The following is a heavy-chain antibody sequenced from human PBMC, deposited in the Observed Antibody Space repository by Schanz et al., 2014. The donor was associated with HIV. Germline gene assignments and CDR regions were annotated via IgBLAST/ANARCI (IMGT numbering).Heavy chain of an antibody. CDR3: AKDLADWDTTFDY. V-gene: IGHV3-23*01. Sequence: EVQLLESGGGLVQPGGSLRLSCAVSGFTFSNYGMSWVRQAPGEGLEWVSAITGSGGSTYYAGSVKGRFTISRDNSKNTLYLQMNSLRAEDSAVYYCAKDLADWDTTFDYWGQGTLVTVSS. CDR1: GFTFSNYG. J-gene: IGHJ4*02. CDR2: ITGSGGST. D-gene: IGHD1-1*01.